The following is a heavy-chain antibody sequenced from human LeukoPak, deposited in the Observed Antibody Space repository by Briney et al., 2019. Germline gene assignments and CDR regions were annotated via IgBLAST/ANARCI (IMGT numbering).Heavy chain of an antibody. Sequence: GGSLRLSCAASGFTFSSYAMTWVRQAPGKGLEWVSGTGSTGVSTFYADSVKGRFTVSRDNSKNTLTLQMNSLRAEDTAVYYCAKDPGVVPAHYFDYWGQGTLVTVSS. D-gene: IGHD2-2*01. J-gene: IGHJ4*02. CDR3: AKDPGVVPAHYFDY. V-gene: IGHV3-23*01. CDR1: GFTFSSYA. CDR2: TGSTGVST.